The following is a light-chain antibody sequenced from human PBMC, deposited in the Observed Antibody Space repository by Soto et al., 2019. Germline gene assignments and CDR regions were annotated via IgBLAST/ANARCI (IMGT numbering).Light chain of an antibody. CDR2: DAS. J-gene: IGKJ1*01. CDR1: QSVFSW. Sequence: DIQMTQSPSTLSASVGDRVTITCRTSQSVFSWLAWYQQKPGQAPKLLIYDASPLEGGVPSRFSGSGSGTEFTLTIGGLQPDDFATYHCQQYTSFSWSFGQGTKVEVK. V-gene: IGKV1-5*01. CDR3: QQYTSFSWS.